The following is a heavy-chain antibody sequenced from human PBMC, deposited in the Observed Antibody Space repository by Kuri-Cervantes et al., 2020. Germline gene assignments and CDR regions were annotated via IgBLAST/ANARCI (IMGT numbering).Heavy chain of an antibody. CDR1: GFTFSSSG. CDR3: ARYCGDGSCYN. CDR2: IWDDGSNK. V-gene: IGHV3-33*01. Sequence: GESLKISCAASGFTFSSSGMHWVRQAPGKGLEWVAVIWDDGSNKHYVDSVKGRFTISRDNSKNTLYLQMNSLRVEDTAVYCCARYCGDGSCYNWGQGTLVTVSS. D-gene: IGHD2-15*01. J-gene: IGHJ4*02.